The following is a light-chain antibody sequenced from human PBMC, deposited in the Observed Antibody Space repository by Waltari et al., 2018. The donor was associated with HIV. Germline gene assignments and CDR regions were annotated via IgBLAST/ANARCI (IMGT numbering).Light chain of an antibody. Sequence: IAMIQSPDYLAVSRGESVSISGRSSQSLQHSNGHNYLDWYFQRPGQAPQLLIYLSSRRASGVPDRIAGSGSGRDFILKISRVEAEDVGVYYCMHGQQTPVFGQGTKVEVK. CDR2: LSS. V-gene: IGKV2-28*01. J-gene: IGKJ1*01. CDR1: QSLQHSNGHNY. CDR3: MHGQQTPV.